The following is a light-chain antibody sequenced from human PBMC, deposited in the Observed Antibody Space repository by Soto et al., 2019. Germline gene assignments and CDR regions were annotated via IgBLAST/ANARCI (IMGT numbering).Light chain of an antibody. CDR1: QSVSSN. Sequence: EIVIKQAPVTLAVTSGGQSSRSCRASQSVSSNLAWYQQKPGQAPRLLIYGASTRATGIPARFSGSGSGTEFTLTISSLQSEDFAVYYCQQYNNYPVTFGRGTKVDI. CDR3: QQYNNYPVT. J-gene: IGKJ4*01. V-gene: IGKV3-15*01. CDR2: GAS.